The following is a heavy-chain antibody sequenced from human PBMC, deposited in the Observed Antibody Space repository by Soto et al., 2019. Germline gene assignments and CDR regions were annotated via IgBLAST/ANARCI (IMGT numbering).Heavy chain of an antibody. CDR3: TRAGSDPRNIYLSNYYAMDV. CDR1: GFSVSSDY. J-gene: IGHJ6*02. D-gene: IGHD1-26*01. CDR2: IYSGGDT. V-gene: IGHV3-53*01. Sequence: GGSLRLSCAASGFSVSSDYMSWVRQAPGKGLGWVSLIYSGGDTYYADSVKGRFTISRDISSNTIYLHMTSLRADDTAIYYCTRAGSDPRNIYLSNYYAMDVWGRGTTVTVSS.